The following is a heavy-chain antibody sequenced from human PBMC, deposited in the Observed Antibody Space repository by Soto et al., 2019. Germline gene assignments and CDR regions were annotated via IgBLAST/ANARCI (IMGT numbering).Heavy chain of an antibody. CDR2: INAGNGNT. Sequence: ASVKVSCKASGYTFTSYAMHWVRQAPGQRLEWMGWINAGNGNTKYSQKFQGRVTITRDTSASTAYMELSSLRSEDTAVYYCARDRRDYDFWSGYYSSFDYWGQGTLVTVSS. V-gene: IGHV1-3*01. J-gene: IGHJ4*02. CDR3: ARDRRDYDFWSGYYSSFDY. CDR1: GYTFTSYA. D-gene: IGHD3-3*01.